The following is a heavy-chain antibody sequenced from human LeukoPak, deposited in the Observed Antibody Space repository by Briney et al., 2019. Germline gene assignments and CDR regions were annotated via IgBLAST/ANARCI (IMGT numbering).Heavy chain of an antibody. CDR1: GGTFSSYA. V-gene: IGHV1-69*13. D-gene: IGHD3-10*01. Sequence: SVKVSCKASGGTFSSYAISWVRQAPGQGLEWMGGIIPIFGTANYAQKFQGRVTITADESTSTAYMELSSLRSEDTAVYYCASGALSYDSGSPNDWGQGTLVTVSS. J-gene: IGHJ4*02. CDR3: ASGALSYDSGSPND. CDR2: IIPIFGTA.